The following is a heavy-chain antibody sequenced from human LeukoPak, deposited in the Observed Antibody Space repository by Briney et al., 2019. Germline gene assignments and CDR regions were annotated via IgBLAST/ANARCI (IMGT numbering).Heavy chain of an antibody. CDR2: INPNSGGT. CDR1: GYTFTGYY. CDR3: ARSETNQYYYMDV. Sequence: ASVKVSCKASGYTFTGYYMHWVRQAPGQGLEWMGWINPNSGGTNYAQKFQGRVTMTRDTSISTAYMELSRLRSDDTAVYYCARSETNQYYYMDVWGKGTTVSISS. V-gene: IGHV1-2*02. D-gene: IGHD1-14*01. J-gene: IGHJ6*03.